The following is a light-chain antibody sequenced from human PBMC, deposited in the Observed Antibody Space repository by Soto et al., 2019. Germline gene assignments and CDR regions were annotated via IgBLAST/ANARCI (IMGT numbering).Light chain of an antibody. CDR2: EVS. CDR1: QSLIHSDGNTY. CDR3: MQGTHWPWT. V-gene: IGKV2-30*02. J-gene: IGKJ1*01. Sequence: DVVMTQSPLSLPVTLGQPASISCRSSQSLIHSDGNTYLNWFQQRPGQSPRRLIYEVSDRDSGVPEGFRGSGSGTDFTLKISRVEAEDVGVYYCMQGTHWPWTFGQGTEVEIK.